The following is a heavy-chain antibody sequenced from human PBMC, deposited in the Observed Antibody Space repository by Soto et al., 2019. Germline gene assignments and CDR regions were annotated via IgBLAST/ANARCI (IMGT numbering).Heavy chain of an antibody. CDR2: INHSGST. CDR1: GGSFSGYY. Sequence: PSETLSLTCAVYGGSFSGYYWSWIRQPPGKGLEWIGEINHSGSTNYNPSLKSRVTISVDTSKNQFSLKLSSVTAADTAVYYCARGRLSAYQPLLYPKMGYFDYWGQGTLVTVSS. D-gene: IGHD2-2*02. V-gene: IGHV4-34*01. CDR3: ARGRLSAYQPLLYPKMGYFDY. J-gene: IGHJ4*02.